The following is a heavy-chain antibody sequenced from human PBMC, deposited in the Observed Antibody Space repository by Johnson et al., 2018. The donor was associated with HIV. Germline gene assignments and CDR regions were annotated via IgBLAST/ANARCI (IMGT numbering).Heavy chain of an antibody. CDR1: GFTFSDAW. Sequence: VQLVESGGGLVKPGGSLRLSCAASGFTFSDAWMSWVRQAPGKGLEWVGRIKSKTDGGTTDYAAPVKGRFTISRDDSKNTLYLQMNSLTPEDTAVYYCTSTIDIVATGRSYDACDIWGQGTMVTVSS. D-gene: IGHD5-12*01. CDR2: IKSKTDGGTT. V-gene: IGHV3-15*01. CDR3: TSTIDIVATGRSYDACDI. J-gene: IGHJ3*02.